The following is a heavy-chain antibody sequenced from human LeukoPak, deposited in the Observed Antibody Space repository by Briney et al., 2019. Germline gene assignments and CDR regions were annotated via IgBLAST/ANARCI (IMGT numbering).Heavy chain of an antibody. CDR3: ARVFRITKAFDI. D-gene: IGHD1-1*01. Sequence: SQTLSLTCTVSGGSINSGSYKWSWIRQPPGKGLEWIGCIYHSGSTYYNPSLKSRVTISEDRSKKQFSLKLSSVTAADTAVYYCARVFRITKAFDIWGQGTMVTVS. CDR2: IYHSGST. V-gene: IGHV4-30-2*01. J-gene: IGHJ3*02. CDR1: GGSINSGSYK.